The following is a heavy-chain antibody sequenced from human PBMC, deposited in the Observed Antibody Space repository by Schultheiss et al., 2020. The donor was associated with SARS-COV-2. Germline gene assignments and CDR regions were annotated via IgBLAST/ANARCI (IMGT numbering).Heavy chain of an antibody. D-gene: IGHD5-18*01. CDR3: ARAQYSYGSDFDY. J-gene: IGHJ4*02. V-gene: IGHV4-59*01. CDR2: IYYSGST. Sequence: SETLSLTCTVSGGSISSYYWSWIRQPAGKGLEWIGYIYYSGSTNYNPSLKSRVTISVDTSKNQFSLKLSSVTAADTAVYYCARAQYSYGSDFDYWGQGTLVTVSS. CDR1: GGSISSYY.